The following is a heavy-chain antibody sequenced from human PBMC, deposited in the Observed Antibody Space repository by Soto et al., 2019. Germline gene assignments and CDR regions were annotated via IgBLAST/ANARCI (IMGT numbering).Heavy chain of an antibody. D-gene: IGHD6-19*01. Sequence: TSETLSLTCTVSGGSISSGDYYWSWIRQPPGKGLEWIGYIYYSGSTYYNPSLKSRVTISVDTSKNQFSLKLSSVTAADTAVYYCATASTQAVSWYFDLWGRGTLVTVSS. CDR3: ATASTQAVSWYFDL. CDR1: GGSISSGDYY. CDR2: IYYSGST. J-gene: IGHJ2*01. V-gene: IGHV4-30-4*01.